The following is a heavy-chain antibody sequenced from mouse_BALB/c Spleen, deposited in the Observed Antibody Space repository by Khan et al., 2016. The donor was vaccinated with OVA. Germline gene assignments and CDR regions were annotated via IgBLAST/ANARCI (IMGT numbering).Heavy chain of an antibody. J-gene: IGHJ3*01. D-gene: IGHD2-5*01. V-gene: IGHV1-4*01. CDR3: VRDGASHRNYGWFAY. CDR2: INPSNGYT. Sequence: QMQLEESGAELARPGASVKMSCKASGYTFTSYTIHWIKKRPGQGLEWIGYINPSNGYTNYNQKFKDKVTLTTDKSSTTAYLQLSSLKTDDSAVYNMVRDGASHRNYGWFAYWGQGTLVTVSA. CDR1: GYTFTSYT.